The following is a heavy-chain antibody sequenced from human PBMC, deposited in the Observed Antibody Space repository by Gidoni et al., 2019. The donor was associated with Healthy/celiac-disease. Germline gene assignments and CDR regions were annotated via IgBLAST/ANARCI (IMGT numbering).Heavy chain of an antibody. Sequence: QVQLVQSGAEVKKPGASVKVSCKASGYTFTGYYMHWVRQAPGQGLEWMGWINPNSGGTNYAQKFQGRVTMTRDTSISTAYMELSRLRSDDTAVYYCARDHSYYYDSSGYSFDYWGQGTLVTVSS. D-gene: IGHD3-22*01. CDR1: GYTFTGYY. V-gene: IGHV1-2*02. CDR2: INPNSGGT. J-gene: IGHJ4*02. CDR3: ARDHSYYYDSSGYSFDY.